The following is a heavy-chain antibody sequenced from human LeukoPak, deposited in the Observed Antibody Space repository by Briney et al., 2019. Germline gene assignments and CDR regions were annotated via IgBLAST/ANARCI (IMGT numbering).Heavy chain of an antibody. V-gene: IGHV4-59*01. CDR3: ARAVNGDFWSGYYSPYYYYYMDV. Sequence: SETLSLTCTASGGSISSYYWSWIRQPPGKGLEWIGYIYYSGSTNYNPSLKSRVTISVDTSKNQFSLKLSSVTAADTAVYYCARAVNGDFWSGYYSPYYYYYMDVWGKGTTVTVSS. D-gene: IGHD3-3*01. CDR1: GGSISSYY. CDR2: IYYSGST. J-gene: IGHJ6*03.